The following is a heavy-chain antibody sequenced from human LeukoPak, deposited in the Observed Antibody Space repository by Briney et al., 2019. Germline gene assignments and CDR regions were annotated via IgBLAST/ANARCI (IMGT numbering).Heavy chain of an antibody. CDR3: ARGPCTNGVCYRGDYYYMDV. CDR1: GGTFSSYA. D-gene: IGHD2-8*01. Sequence: GASVKVSCKASGGTFSSYAISWVRQAPGQGLEWMGGIIPIFGTANYAQKFQGRVTITTDESTSTAFMELSSLRSEDTAVYYCARGPCTNGVCYRGDYYYMDVWGKGTTVTVSS. J-gene: IGHJ6*03. CDR2: IIPIFGTA. V-gene: IGHV1-69*05.